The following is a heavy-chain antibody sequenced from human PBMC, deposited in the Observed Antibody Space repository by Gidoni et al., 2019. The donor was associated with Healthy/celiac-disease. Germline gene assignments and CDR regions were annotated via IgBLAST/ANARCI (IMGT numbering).Heavy chain of an antibody. J-gene: IGHJ5*02. CDR2: INHSGST. Sequence: QVQLQQWGAGLLKPSETLSITCAVYGGSFSGYYWSWIRQPPGKGLEWIGEINHSGSTNYNPSLKRRVTISVDTSKNQFSRKLSSVTAADTAVYYCARGRRFDPWGQGTLVTVSS. V-gene: IGHV4-34*01. CDR3: ARGRRFDP. CDR1: GGSFSGYY.